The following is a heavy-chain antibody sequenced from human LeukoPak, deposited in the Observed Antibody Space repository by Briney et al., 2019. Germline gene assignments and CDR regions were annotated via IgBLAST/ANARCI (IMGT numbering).Heavy chain of an antibody. D-gene: IGHD2-2*01. J-gene: IGHJ5*02. CDR3: AKGGCSSTTCYLANP. Sequence: PGGSLRLPCAASGLTFSSYGMHWVRQAPGKGLEWVAVISYDGTIRNYADSVKGRFTISRDNSKNTLYLQMNSLTAEDTAQYYCAKGGCSSTTCYLANPWGQGTLVTVPS. CDR2: ISYDGTIR. V-gene: IGHV3-30*18. CDR1: GLTFSSYG.